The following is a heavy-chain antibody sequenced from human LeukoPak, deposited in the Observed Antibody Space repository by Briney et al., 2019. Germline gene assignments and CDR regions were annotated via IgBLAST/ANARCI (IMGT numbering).Heavy chain of an antibody. CDR1: GFTFSRYW. Sequence: PGGSLRLSCEASGFTFSRYWMNWFRQAPGKGLEWVAKIKQDGSEKYYVDAVKGRFTISRDNSKNTLYLQMNSLRAEGTAVYYCAGSGYYYGSGSHFDYWGQGNLVTVSS. CDR2: IKQDGSEK. D-gene: IGHD3-10*01. J-gene: IGHJ4*02. CDR3: AGSGYYYGSGSHFDY. V-gene: IGHV3-7*05.